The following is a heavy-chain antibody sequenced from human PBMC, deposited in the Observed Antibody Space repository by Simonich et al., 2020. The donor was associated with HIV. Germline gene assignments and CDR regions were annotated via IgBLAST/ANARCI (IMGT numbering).Heavy chain of an antibody. Sequence: QVQLVQSGAEVKKPGASVKVSCKVSGYTLTELSMHWVRQAPGKGLEWMGGFDPEYGEAIYAQKFQGRVTMTEDTSTSTAYMELRSLRSDDTAVYYCARGVTPYDAFDIWGQGTMVTVSS. CDR3: ARGVTPYDAFDI. V-gene: IGHV1-24*01. J-gene: IGHJ3*02. CDR2: FDPEYGEA. D-gene: IGHD2-15*01. CDR1: GYTLTELS.